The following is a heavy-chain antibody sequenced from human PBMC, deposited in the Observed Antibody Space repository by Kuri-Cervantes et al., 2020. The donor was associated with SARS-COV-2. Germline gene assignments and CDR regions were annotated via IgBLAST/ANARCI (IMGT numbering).Heavy chain of an antibody. CDR3: TTDGYGDYGVNY. Sequence: GESLKISCEASGFIFIDAWMNWVRQAPGKGLEWVGRIKSKTDGGTTDYAAPVKGRFTISRDDSKNTLYLQMNSLKTEDTAVYYCTTDGYGDYGVNYWGQGTLVTVSS. CDR1: GFIFIDAW. V-gene: IGHV3-15*07. J-gene: IGHJ4*02. CDR2: IKSKTDGGTT. D-gene: IGHD4-17*01.